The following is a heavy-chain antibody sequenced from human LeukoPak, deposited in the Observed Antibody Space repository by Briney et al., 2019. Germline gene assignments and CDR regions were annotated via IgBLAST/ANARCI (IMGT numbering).Heavy chain of an antibody. CDR1: GGSFSGYY. Sequence: SETLSLTCAVYGGSFSGYYWSWIRQPPGKGLEWIGEINHSGSTNYNPSLKSRVTISVDTSKNQFSLKLSSVTAADTAVYYCARGGFSDNWFDPWGRGTLVTVSS. CDR3: ARGGFSDNWFDP. J-gene: IGHJ5*02. D-gene: IGHD2-15*01. V-gene: IGHV4-34*01. CDR2: INHSGST.